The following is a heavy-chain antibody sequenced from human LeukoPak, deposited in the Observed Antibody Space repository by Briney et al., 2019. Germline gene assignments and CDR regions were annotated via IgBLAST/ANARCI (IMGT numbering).Heavy chain of an antibody. J-gene: IGHJ4*02. CDR3: SRDRNGDRDY. CDR1: GYTFTGYY. CDR2: INPNSGGT. V-gene: IGHV1-2*02. D-gene: IGHD7-27*01. Sequence: ASVQASCKASGYTFTGYYMHWVRQAPGQGLEWMGWINPNSGGTNYAQKFKGRVTMTRDTSINTAYMKLSRLRSDDTAEYYCSRDRNGDRDYWGQGTLVTVSS.